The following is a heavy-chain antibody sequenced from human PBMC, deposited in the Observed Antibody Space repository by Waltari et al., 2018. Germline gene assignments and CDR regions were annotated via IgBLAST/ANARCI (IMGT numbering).Heavy chain of an antibody. CDR2: INSDGSST. Sequence: EVQLVESGGGLVQPGGSLRLSCAASGFTFRSYWMHWVRQAPGKGLVWFSRINSDGSSTSYADSVKGRFTISRDNAKNTLYLQMNSLRAEDTAVYYCARDPGLYGPHYFDYWGQGTLVTVSS. CDR1: GFTFRSYW. V-gene: IGHV3-74*01. J-gene: IGHJ4*02. CDR3: ARDPGLYGPHYFDY. D-gene: IGHD4-17*01.